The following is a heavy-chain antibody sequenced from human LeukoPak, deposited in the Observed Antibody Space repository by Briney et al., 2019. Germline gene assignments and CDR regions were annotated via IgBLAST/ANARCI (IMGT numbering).Heavy chain of an antibody. CDR3: ARDAEGDYGDY. V-gene: IGHV4-30-4*01. D-gene: IGHD1-14*01. CDR2: IYYSGST. CDR1: GGSISSGDYY. J-gene: IGHJ4*02. Sequence: SETLSLTCTVSGGSISSGDYYWSWIRQPPGKGLEWIGYIYYSGSTYYNPSLKSRVTISVDTSKNQFSLKLSSVTAADTAVYYCARDAEGDYGDYWGQGTLVTVSS.